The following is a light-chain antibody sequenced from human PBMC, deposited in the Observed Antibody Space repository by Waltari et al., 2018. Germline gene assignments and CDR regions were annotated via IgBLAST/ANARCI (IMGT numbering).Light chain of an antibody. CDR3: CSYAGLGTYV. CDR1: SRDVGNYNL. J-gene: IGLJ1*01. Sequence: SGLTQPASVSGSPGQSITISCTGTSRDVGNYNLASWYQHPPGKAPKLIIYEVTKRTSGVSDRFSASKSANTASLTISGLQTEDEADYYCCSYAGLGTYVFRTGTKVTVL. V-gene: IGLV2-23*02. CDR2: EVT.